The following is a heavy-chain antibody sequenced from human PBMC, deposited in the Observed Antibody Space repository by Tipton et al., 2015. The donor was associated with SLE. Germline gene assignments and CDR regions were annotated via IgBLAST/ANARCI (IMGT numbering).Heavy chain of an antibody. CDR2: IRSKANSYAT. CDR1: GFTFSGSA. D-gene: IGHD3-16*01. CDR3: TIPPGGTVSVDY. Sequence: SLRLSCAASGFTFSGSAMHWVRQASGKGLEWVGRIRSKANSYATAYAASVKGRFTISRDDSRNTAYLQMNSLKTEDTAVYYCTIPPGGTVSVDYWGQGTLVTVSS. V-gene: IGHV3-73*01. J-gene: IGHJ4*02.